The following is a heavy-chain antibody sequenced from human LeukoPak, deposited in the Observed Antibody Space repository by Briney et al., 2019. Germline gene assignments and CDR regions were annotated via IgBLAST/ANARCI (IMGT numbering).Heavy chain of an antibody. D-gene: IGHD6-13*01. CDR3: AKEQHSISSAGDFDY. Sequence: GSLLLSCAAAGFIFSSYDMRWVRQAPEKGLEWVSAISGSGSSTYYADSVKGRFTISRDNSKNTLYLQMNSLTAQDTAVYSCAKEQHSISSAGDFDYWGQGTLVTVSS. CDR2: ISGSGSST. J-gene: IGHJ4*02. CDR1: GFIFSSYD. V-gene: IGHV3-23*01.